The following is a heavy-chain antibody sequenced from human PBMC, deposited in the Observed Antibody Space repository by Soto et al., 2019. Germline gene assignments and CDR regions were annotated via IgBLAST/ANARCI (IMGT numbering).Heavy chain of an antibody. CDR2: VHYSGSV. CDR1: GGSISFDHYH. D-gene: IGHD2-21*02. V-gene: IGHV4-30-4*01. Sequence: QVQLQQSGPGLVKPSRTLSLTCTVSGGSISFDHYHWTWIRQPPGKGLEWIGYVHYSGSVLYNPSLQSRVSISVDTSKNQFSLKLSSVTAADTAVYFCAREDDGGDRDYYGLDVWGQGTTVTVSS. J-gene: IGHJ6*02. CDR3: AREDDGGDRDYYGLDV.